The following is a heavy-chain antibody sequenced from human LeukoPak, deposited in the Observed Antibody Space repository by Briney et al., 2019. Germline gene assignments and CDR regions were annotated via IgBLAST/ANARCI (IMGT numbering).Heavy chain of an antibody. J-gene: IGHJ4*02. D-gene: IGHD3-9*01. Sequence: PSETLSLTRAVYGGSFSGYYWSWLRQPPGKGLEWIGEINHTGNTNYNPSFKSRVTFSVDTSKKQFSLKLNSVTAADRAVYYCARGRARNYDILTGRIYFDSWGQGTLVTVSS. V-gene: IGHV4-34*01. CDR2: INHTGNT. CDR1: GGSFSGYY. CDR3: ARGRARNYDILTGRIYFDS.